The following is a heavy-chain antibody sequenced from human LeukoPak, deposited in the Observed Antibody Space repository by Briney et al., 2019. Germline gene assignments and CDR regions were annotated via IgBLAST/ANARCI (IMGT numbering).Heavy chain of an antibody. CDR3: AREGRGSYLDY. CDR2: IIPIFGTA. CDR1: GGTFSSYA. J-gene: IGHJ4*02. V-gene: IGHV1-69*01. D-gene: IGHD1-26*01. Sequence: GASVKVSFKASGGTFSSYAISWVRQAPGQGLEWMGGIIPIFGTANYAQKFQGRVTITADESTSTAYMELSSLRSDDTAVYYCAREGRGSYLDYWGQGTLVTVSS.